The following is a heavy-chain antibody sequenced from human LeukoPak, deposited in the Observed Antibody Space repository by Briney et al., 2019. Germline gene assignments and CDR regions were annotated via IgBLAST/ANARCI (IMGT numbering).Heavy chain of an antibody. J-gene: IGHJ4*02. CDR3: AKSGYNRFDY. V-gene: IGHV3-23*01. CDR1: GFTFSSSA. CDR2: ISGSGSGGST. D-gene: IGHD5-24*01. Sequence: GGSLRLTCAASGFTFSSSAMSWVRQAPGKGLEWVSSISGSGSGGSTYYADSVKGRFTISRDNSKNTLYLQMNSLRAEDTAVYYCAKSGYNRFDYWGQGTLVTVSS.